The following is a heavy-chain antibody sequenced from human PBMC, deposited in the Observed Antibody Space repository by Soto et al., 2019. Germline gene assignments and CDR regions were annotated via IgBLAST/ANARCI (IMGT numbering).Heavy chain of an antibody. CDR2: ISSSGYI. CDR1: GSNFNSYT. J-gene: IGHJ6*01. CDR3: ARDCSGGSGYPGMDV. V-gene: IGHV3-21*01. Sequence: EVQLVESGGGLVKPGGSLRLSCAASGSNFNSYTINWVRQAPGKRLEWLSSISSSGYIFSTDSVRGRFTISRDNAKNSVYLQINSLRAEDTAVYFCARDCSGGSGYPGMDVW. D-gene: IGHD2-15*01.